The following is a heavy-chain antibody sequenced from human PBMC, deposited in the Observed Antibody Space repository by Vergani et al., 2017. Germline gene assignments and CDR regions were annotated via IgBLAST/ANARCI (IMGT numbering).Heavy chain of an antibody. CDR2: IYHSGST. J-gene: IGHJ4*02. CDR3: ARVMWGYGSGGSCYSGPFDY. D-gene: IGHD2-15*01. Sequence: QLQLQESGSGLVKPSQTLSLTCAVSGGSISSGGYSWSWIRQPPGKGREWIGYIYHSGSTYYNPSLKSRVTISVDRSKNQFSLKLGSVTAADTAVYYCARVMWGYGSGGSCYSGPFDYWGQGTLVTVSS. V-gene: IGHV4-30-2*01. CDR1: GGSISSGGYS.